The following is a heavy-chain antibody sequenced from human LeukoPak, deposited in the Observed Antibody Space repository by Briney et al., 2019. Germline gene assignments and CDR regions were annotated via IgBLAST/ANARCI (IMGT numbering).Heavy chain of an antibody. D-gene: IGHD3-22*01. CDR1: GFTFSSYG. V-gene: IGHV3-23*01. Sequence: PGGSLRLSCAASGFTFSSYGMGWVRQAPGKGLEWVSAISGSGGSTYYADSVKGRFTISRDNSKNTLYLQMNSLRAEDTAVYYCAKVRGTTMIVVVKLDYWGQGTLVTVSS. CDR3: AKVRGTTMIVVVKLDY. CDR2: ISGSGGST. J-gene: IGHJ4*02.